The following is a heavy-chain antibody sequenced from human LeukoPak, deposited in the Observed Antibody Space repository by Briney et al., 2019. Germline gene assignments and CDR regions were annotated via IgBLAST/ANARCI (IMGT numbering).Heavy chain of an antibody. CDR1: GDSVSSPTYF. CDR2: IFCYGTS. D-gene: IGHD3/OR15-3a*01. V-gene: IGHV4-39*01. J-gene: IGHJ6*03. Sequence: SETLSLTCTVSGDSVSSPTYFWGWIRHPPGKGLEWIGSIFCYGTSHYNPSLKSRVTISVDTSTNQFSLKLNSVTAADTAVYYCARIGQSVHYYMDVWGNGTTVDVSS. CDR3: ARIGQSVHYYMDV.